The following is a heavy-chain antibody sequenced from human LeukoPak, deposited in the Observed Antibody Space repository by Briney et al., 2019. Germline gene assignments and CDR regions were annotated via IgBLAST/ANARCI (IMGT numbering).Heavy chain of an antibody. Sequence: PGGSLRLSCAASGFTFSSYAMHWVRQAPGKGLEYVSAISSNGVSTYYANSVKGRFTISRDNSKNTLYLQMGSLRGEDMAVYYCAREAEQAALLPWGQRTLVTVSS. V-gene: IGHV3-64*01. D-gene: IGHD1/OR15-1a*01. CDR2: ISSNGVST. J-gene: IGHJ5*02. CDR1: GFTFSSYA. CDR3: AREAEQAALLP.